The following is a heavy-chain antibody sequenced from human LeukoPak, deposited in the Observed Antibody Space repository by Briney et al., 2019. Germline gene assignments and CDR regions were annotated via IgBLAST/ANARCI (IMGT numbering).Heavy chain of an antibody. Sequence: PGASLRLSCAASGFTVSSNHMSWVRQAPGKGLEWVSVIYSDGSTYYADSVKGRFTISRDNSKNTLYLQMNSLRAEDTAVYYCASHSSSWYGFDYWGQGTLVTVSS. CDR2: IYSDGST. D-gene: IGHD6-13*01. CDR3: ASHSSSWYGFDY. CDR1: GFTVSSNH. V-gene: IGHV3-53*01. J-gene: IGHJ4*02.